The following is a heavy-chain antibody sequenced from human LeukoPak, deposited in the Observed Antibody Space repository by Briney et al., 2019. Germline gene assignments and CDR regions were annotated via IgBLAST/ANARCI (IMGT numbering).Heavy chain of an antibody. D-gene: IGHD1-7*01. CDR2: VYTSGST. Sequence: SETLSLTCSVSGGSISGYYWTWIRQPAGKGLEWIGRVYTSGSTHYNPSLKTRLTMSVDTSKNQFSLKLSSVTAADTAVYYCARLISGTTTAFDLWGQRTMVTVSS. CDR1: GGSISGYY. V-gene: IGHV4-4*07. CDR3: ARLISGTTTAFDL. J-gene: IGHJ3*01.